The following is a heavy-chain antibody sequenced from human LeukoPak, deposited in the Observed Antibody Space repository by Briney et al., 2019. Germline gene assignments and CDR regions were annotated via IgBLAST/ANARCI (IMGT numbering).Heavy chain of an antibody. V-gene: IGHV3-23*01. Sequence: GGSLRLSRAASGSTFEKYAMSWVRQAPGKGLEWVSLISGSTGNTYYADSVQGRFTISRDNSKNTLFLQLNILRAEDTAVYYCAKVLAGAGTRPLGYWGQGTLVTVSS. CDR3: AKVLAGAGTRPLGY. D-gene: IGHD1-26*01. J-gene: IGHJ4*02. CDR1: GSTFEKYA. CDR2: ISGSTGNT.